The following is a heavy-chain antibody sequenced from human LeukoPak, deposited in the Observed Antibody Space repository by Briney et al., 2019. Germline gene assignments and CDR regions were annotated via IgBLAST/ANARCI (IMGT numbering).Heavy chain of an antibody. D-gene: IGHD3-9*01. CDR3: ARDVVLRYFDWLIREGYFDY. Sequence: GASVKVSCKASGYTFTGYYMHWVRQAPGQGLEWMGWINPNSGGTNYAQKFQGRVTMTRDTSISTAYMELSRLRSDDTAVYYCARDVVLRYFDWLIREGYFDYWGQGTLVTVSS. CDR2: INPNSGGT. J-gene: IGHJ4*02. V-gene: IGHV1-2*02. CDR1: GYTFTGYY.